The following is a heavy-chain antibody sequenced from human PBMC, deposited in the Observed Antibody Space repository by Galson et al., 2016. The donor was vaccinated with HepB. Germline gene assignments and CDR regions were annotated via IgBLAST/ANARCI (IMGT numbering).Heavy chain of an antibody. CDR1: GFSLSTSGMC. V-gene: IGHV2-70*01. CDR2: IDLDDDK. Sequence: PALVKPTQTLTLTCTFSGFSLSTSGMCVNWIRQPPGKALEWLALIDLDDDKYYSTSLKPRLTISKDTSKNQVVLTMTNMDPVDTATYYCARIRICYADPFDYWGQGTLVTVSS. CDR3: ARIRICYADPFDY. J-gene: IGHJ4*02. D-gene: IGHD4-17*01.